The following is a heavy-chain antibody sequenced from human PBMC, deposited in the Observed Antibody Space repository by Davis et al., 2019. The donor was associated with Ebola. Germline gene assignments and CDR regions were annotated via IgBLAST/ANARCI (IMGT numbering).Heavy chain of an antibody. CDR1: GFTFRGSA. D-gene: IGHD3-10*01. Sequence: GESLKIPCAAPGFTFRGSAMHRVRQASGKGLEWVGRIRSNANSYATAYAASVKGRFTISRDDSKNTAYLQMNSLKTEDTAVYYCTRVQGVNDYWGQGTLVTVSS. CDR2: IRSNANSYAT. V-gene: IGHV3-73*01. J-gene: IGHJ4*02. CDR3: TRVQGVNDY.